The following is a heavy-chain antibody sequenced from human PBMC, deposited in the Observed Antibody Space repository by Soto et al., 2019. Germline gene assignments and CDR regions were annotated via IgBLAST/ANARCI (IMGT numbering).Heavy chain of an antibody. CDR3: GKLLVGATGWYFDI. Sequence: QVQLVESGGGGVQPGRSLRLSCAASGFTFSSYGMHWVLQAPGKGLEWVAGISYDGSNKYYADSVKGRFTISRDNSKNPLYLQMNSPRAEDTAVYYCGKLLVGATGWYFDIWGRGTLVTLSS. J-gene: IGHJ2*01. D-gene: IGHD1-26*01. V-gene: IGHV3-30*18. CDR2: ISYDGSNK. CDR1: GFTFSSYG.